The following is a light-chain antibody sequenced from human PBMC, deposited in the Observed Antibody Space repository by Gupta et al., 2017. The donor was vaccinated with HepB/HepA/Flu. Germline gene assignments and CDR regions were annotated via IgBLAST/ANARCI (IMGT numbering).Light chain of an antibody. CDR2: DVT. V-gene: IGLV2-14*03. CDR3: SSYTSSSTLV. J-gene: IGLJ2*01. CDR1: SSDVGTYNY. Sequence: SAPSLPLPASGSPRQSLTISCTGTSSDVGTYNYVSWYHHHPGKAPKLMIYDVTNRPSGVSNRFSGSKSGNTASLTISGLQAEDEADYYCSSYTSSSTLVFGGGTKLTVL.